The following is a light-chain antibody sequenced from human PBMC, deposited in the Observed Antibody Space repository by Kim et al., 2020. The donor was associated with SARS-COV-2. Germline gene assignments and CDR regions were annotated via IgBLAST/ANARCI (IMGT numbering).Light chain of an antibody. CDR1: KLRDKY. CDR2: QDN. CDR3: QAWDSSSVV. V-gene: IGLV3-1*01. J-gene: IGLJ2*01. Sequence: GCPGKTASSTCSEDKLRDKYACWYEQKPGRTPVLVIYQDNKRPSGIPERFSSYNSGNTATLTISGTQSMDEADYYCQAWDSSSVVFGGGTQLTVL.